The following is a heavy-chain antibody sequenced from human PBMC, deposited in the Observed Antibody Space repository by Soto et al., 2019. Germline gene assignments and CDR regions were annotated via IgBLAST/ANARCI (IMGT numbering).Heavy chain of an antibody. V-gene: IGHV4-4*02. CDR3: ARDYGALRYGRYV. CDR2: IYHSGST. Sequence: QVQLQESGPGLVKPSGTLSLTCAVSGGSIRSSNWWSWVRQPQGKGLEWIGGIYHSGSTNSNPSLKSRFTRAVDKSKNQFSLKLSSVTAADTAVYYCARDYGALRYGRYVWGQGTTVTVSS. J-gene: IGHJ6*02. D-gene: IGHD4-17*01. CDR1: GGSIRSSNW.